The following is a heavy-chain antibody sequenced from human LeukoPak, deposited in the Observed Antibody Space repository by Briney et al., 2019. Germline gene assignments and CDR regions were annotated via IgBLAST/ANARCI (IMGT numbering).Heavy chain of an antibody. D-gene: IGHD2-2*01. CDR1: GGTFSSYA. V-gene: IGHV1-69*01. Sequence: GSSVKVSCKASGGTFSSYAISWVRQAPGQGLEWMGAIIPIFGTANYAQKFQGRVTITADESTSTAYMELSSLRSEDTAVYYCARIVPMCSSTRCYDVLGKGSTVTVSS. J-gene: IGHJ6*04. CDR2: IIPIFGTA. CDR3: ARIVPMCSSTRCYDV.